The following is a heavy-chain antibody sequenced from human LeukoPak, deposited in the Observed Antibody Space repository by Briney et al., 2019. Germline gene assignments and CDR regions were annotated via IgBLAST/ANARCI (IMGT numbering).Heavy chain of an antibody. CDR2: IRYDGSNK. D-gene: IGHD3-3*01. V-gene: IGHV3-30*02. Sequence: GGSLRLSCAASGFTFSSYGMHWVRQAPGKGLEWVAFIRYDGSNKYYADSVKGRFTISRDNSKNTLCLQMNSLRAEDTAVYYCAKDSTIFGVPLMGGLIGGSADYWGQGTLVTVSS. CDR3: AKDSTIFGVPLMGGLIGGSADY. CDR1: GFTFSSYG. J-gene: IGHJ4*02.